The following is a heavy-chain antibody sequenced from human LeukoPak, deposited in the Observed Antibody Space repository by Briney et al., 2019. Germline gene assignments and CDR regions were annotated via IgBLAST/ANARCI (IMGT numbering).Heavy chain of an antibody. Sequence: GRSLRLSCAASGFTFSSYAMHWVRQAPGKGLEWVAVISYDGSNKYYADSVKGRFTISRDNSKNTLYLQMNSLRAEDTAVYYCAKSYYYDSSGYYAFDYWGQGTLVTVSS. D-gene: IGHD3-22*01. CDR3: AKSYYYDSSGYYAFDY. V-gene: IGHV3-30*04. CDR1: GFTFSSYA. J-gene: IGHJ4*02. CDR2: ISYDGSNK.